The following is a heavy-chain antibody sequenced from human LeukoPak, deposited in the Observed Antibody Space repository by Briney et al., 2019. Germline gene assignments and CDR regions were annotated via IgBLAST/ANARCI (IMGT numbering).Heavy chain of an antibody. CDR1: GFTVSGNY. CDR3: AGGSSWPGLSF. J-gene: IGHJ4*02. V-gene: IGHV3-53*01. CDR2: IYTAGST. Sequence: GSLRLSCAASGFTVSGNYMSWVRQAPGMGLEWVSVIYTAGSTSYADSVRGRFTISRDNSKNTLYLQMNSLRAGDTAVYFCAGGSSWPGLSFWGQGTLLTVSS. D-gene: IGHD6-13*01.